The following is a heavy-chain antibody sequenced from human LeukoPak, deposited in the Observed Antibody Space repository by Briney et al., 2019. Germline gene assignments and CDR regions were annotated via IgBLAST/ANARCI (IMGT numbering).Heavy chain of an antibody. D-gene: IGHD2-2*02. CDR3: ARSGYCSSTSCYRSLWFDP. CDR2: VYYSGST. J-gene: IGHJ5*02. Sequence: SSETLSLTCTVSGGSIGSYYWSWIRQPPGKGLEWIGYVYYSGSTSYNPSLKSRVTISVDTSKNQFSLKLSSVTAADTAVYYCARSGYCSSTSCYRSLWFDPWGQGTLVTVSS. V-gene: IGHV4-59*01. CDR1: GGSIGSYY.